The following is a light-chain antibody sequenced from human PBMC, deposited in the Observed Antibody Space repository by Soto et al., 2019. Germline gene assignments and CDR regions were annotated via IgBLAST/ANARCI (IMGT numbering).Light chain of an antibody. CDR2: DVT. CDR1: SSDVGGYNY. Sequence: LTQPASVSGSPGQSITISCTGTSSDVGGYNYVSWYQQHPGRAPKLIIYDVTNRPSGISNRFSGSKSGNTASLTISGLQTEDEADYYCISFTSRHIYVFGTGTKVTVL. CDR3: ISFTSRHIYV. V-gene: IGLV2-14*03. J-gene: IGLJ1*01.